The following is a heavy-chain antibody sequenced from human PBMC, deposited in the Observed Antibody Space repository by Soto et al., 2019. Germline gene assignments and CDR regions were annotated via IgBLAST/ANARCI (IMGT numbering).Heavy chain of an antibody. J-gene: IGHJ3*02. Sequence: ASVKVSCKASGYTFTSYGISWVRQAPGQGLEWVGWISAYNGNTNYAQKLQGRVTMTTDTSTSTAYMELRSLRSDDTAVYYCARDPIDSSGWHDAFEIWGQGTMVTVSS. V-gene: IGHV1-18*01. CDR1: GYTFTSYG. D-gene: IGHD6-19*01. CDR2: ISAYNGNT. CDR3: ARDPIDSSGWHDAFEI.